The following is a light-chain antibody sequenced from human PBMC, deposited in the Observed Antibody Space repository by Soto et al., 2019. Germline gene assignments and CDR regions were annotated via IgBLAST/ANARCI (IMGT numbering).Light chain of an antibody. J-gene: IGLJ3*02. CDR2: EVS. CDR1: SSDVGGYDY. V-gene: IGLV2-8*01. Sequence: QSALTQPPSASGSPGQSVAISCTGTSSDVGGYDYVSWYQQYPGKAPKLMIYEVSKRPSGVPDRFSGSKSGNTASLTVSGPQAEDEADYYCSSYAGSNNLVFGGGTKLTVL. CDR3: SSYAGSNNLV.